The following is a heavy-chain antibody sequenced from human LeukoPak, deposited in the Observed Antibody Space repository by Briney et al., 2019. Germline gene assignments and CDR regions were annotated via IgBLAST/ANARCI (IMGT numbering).Heavy chain of an antibody. D-gene: IGHD5-18*01. Sequence: PGGSLRLSCAASGFTFSSYAMSWVRQAPGKGLEWVANIKQDGSEKYYVDSVKGRFTISRDNAKNSLYLQMNSLRAEDTAVYYCARGQLWLLSSANDYWGQGTLVTVSS. CDR1: GFTFSSYA. CDR3: ARGQLWLLSSANDY. V-gene: IGHV3-7*01. CDR2: IKQDGSEK. J-gene: IGHJ4*02.